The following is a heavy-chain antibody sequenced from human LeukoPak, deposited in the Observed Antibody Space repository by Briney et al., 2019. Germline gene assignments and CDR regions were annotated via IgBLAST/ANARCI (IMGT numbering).Heavy chain of an antibody. CDR2: ISGSGGST. CDR3: AKGRGTARLAGY. V-gene: IGHV3-23*01. D-gene: IGHD5-18*01. CDR1: GFTFSSYS. J-gene: IGHJ4*02. Sequence: GSLSLSCAASGFTFSSYSMSWVRQPPGKGLEWVADISGSGGSTYYADSVKGRFTISSDNSKISLYLQMNSLRAEDTAVYYCAKGRGTARLAGYWGQGTLVTVSS.